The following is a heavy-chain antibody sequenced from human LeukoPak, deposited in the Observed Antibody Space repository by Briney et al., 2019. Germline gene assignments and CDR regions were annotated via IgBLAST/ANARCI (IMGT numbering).Heavy chain of an antibody. J-gene: IGHJ6*03. CDR2: SIPIFGTA. CDR1: GGTFSSYT. V-gene: IGHV1-69*13. CDR3: ARGPLTGDYYYYYMDV. Sequence: ASVKVSCKASGGTFSSYTISWVRQAPGQGLEWMGGSIPIFGTANYAQKFQGRVTITADESTSTAYMELSSLRSEDTAVYYCARGPLTGDYYYYYMDVWGKGTTVTVSS. D-gene: IGHD1-14*01.